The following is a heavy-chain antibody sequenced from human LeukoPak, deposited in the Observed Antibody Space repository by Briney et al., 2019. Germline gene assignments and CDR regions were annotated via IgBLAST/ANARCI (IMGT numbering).Heavy chain of an antibody. Sequence: GGSLRLSCAASGFTFSDYYMSWIRQAPGKGLEWVSAISGGGGTTYYADSVKGRFTISRDNSKNTLFLQMNSLRAEDTAVYYCAKDREGLSSGYDLEYFDYWGQGTLVTVSS. CDR2: ISGGGGTT. J-gene: IGHJ4*02. D-gene: IGHD5-12*01. CDR3: AKDREGLSSGYDLEYFDY. CDR1: GFTFSDYY. V-gene: IGHV3-23*01.